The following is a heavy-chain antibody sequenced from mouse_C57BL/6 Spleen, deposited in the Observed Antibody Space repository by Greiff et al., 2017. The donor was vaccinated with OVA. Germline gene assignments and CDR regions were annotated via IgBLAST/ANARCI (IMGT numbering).Heavy chain of an antibody. CDR2: INPNYGTT. V-gene: IGHV1-39*01. CDR3: ARLNYYSSNRYFDV. CDR1: GYSFTDYN. Sequence: VQLQQSGPELVKPGASVKISCKASGYSFTDYNMNWVKQSTGKSLEWIGVINPNYGTTSYNQKFKGKATLTVDQSSRTAYMQLNSLTSEDSAVYYCARLNYYSSNRYFDVWGTGTTVTVSS. D-gene: IGHD1-1*01. J-gene: IGHJ1*03.